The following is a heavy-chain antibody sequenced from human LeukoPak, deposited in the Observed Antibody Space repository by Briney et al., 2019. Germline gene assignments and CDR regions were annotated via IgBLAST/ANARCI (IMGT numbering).Heavy chain of an antibody. CDR2: INPNSGGT. Sequence: ASVKVSCKASGYTFTGYYMHWVRQAPGQGLEWMGWINPNSGGTNYAQKFQGRVTITRDTSISTAYMELSRLRSDDTAVYYCARVPGISSSWAVDYWGQGTLVTVSS. D-gene: IGHD6-13*01. CDR3: ARVPGISSSWAVDY. V-gene: IGHV1-2*02. CDR1: GYTFTGYY. J-gene: IGHJ4*02.